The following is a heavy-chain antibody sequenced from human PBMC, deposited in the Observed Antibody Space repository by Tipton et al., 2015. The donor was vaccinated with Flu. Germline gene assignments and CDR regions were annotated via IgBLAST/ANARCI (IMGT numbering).Heavy chain of an antibody. CDR1: GFTFSSYA. D-gene: IGHD3-10*01. CDR2: ISGSGGST. CDR3: AKDHSGSGSFDY. V-gene: IGHV3-23*01. Sequence: GSLRLSCAASGFTFSSYAMSWVRQAPGKGLEWVSAISGSGGSTYYADSVKGRFTISRDNPKNTLYLQMNSLRAEDTAVYYCAKDHSGSGSFDYWGQGTLVTVSS. J-gene: IGHJ4*02.